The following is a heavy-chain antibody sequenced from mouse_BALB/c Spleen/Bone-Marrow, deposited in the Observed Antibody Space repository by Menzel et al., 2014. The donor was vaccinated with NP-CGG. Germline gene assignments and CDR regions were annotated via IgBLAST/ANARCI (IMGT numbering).Heavy chain of an antibody. V-gene: IGHV14-3*02. Sequence: VQLQQSGAELVKPGASVKLSCTASGFNIKDTYMHWVKQRPEQGLEWIGRIDPANGNTKYDPKFQGKATITADTSSNTAYLQLSRLTSEDTAVYYWARSYGSSPFDYWGQGTTLPVAS. D-gene: IGHD1-1*01. J-gene: IGHJ2*01. CDR3: ARSYGSSPFDY. CDR1: GFNIKDTY. CDR2: IDPANGNT.